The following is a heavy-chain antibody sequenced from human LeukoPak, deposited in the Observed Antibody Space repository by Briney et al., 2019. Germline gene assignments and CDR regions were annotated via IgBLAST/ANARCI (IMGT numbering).Heavy chain of an antibody. CDR1: GGSISSYY. Sequence: SETLSLTCTVSGGSISSYYWSWIRQPPGKGLELIGYIYYSGSTNYNPSLKSRVTISVDTSKNQFSLKLSSVTAADTAVYYCARALPHRYSYGYGAFDYWGQGTLVTVSS. CDR2: IYYSGST. D-gene: IGHD5-18*01. V-gene: IGHV4-59*01. CDR3: ARALPHRYSYGYGAFDY. J-gene: IGHJ4*02.